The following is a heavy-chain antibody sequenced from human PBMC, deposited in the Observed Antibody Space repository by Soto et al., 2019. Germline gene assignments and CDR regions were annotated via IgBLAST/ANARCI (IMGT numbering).Heavy chain of an antibody. Sequence: EVQLVESGGGLVKPGGSLRLSCAASGFTFSTYSMNWVRQAPGQGLEWFSSISSSSGYIYYADSVKGRFTISRDDAKNSLSLQMNSLRAEDTAVYYCARVRSYSYGQGYGMDVWGQGTTVTVSS. V-gene: IGHV3-21*01. CDR3: ARVRSYSYGQGYGMDV. J-gene: IGHJ6*02. CDR1: GFTFSTYS. CDR2: ISSSSGYI. D-gene: IGHD5-18*01.